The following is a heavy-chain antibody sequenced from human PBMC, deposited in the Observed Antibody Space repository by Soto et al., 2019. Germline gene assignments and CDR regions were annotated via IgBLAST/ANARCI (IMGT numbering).Heavy chain of an antibody. D-gene: IGHD6-19*01. CDR3: ARVAEDKMAGASFFDY. CDR2: LVPLFGTP. CDR1: GGSFTTHS. V-gene: IGHV1-69*01. J-gene: IGHJ4*02. Sequence: VQLVQSGAEVKKTGSSVRVSCKASGGSFTTHSITWMRQAPGQGLEWMGGLVPLFGTPNYALKFQGRLTITADESTRTAYLELSNLRSEDTAVYYCARVAEDKMAGASFFDYWGQGTLVTVSS.